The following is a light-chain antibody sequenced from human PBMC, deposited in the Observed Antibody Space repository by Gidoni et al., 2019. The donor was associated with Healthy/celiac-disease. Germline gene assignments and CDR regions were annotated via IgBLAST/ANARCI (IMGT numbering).Light chain of an antibody. Sequence: DIQMTQSPSSLSASVGDRVTITCRASQSISSYLNWYKQKPGKAPKLLIYAASSLQSGVPSRFSGSGSGTDFTLTISSLQPEDFATYYCHQSYSTPAFXPXTKVDIK. CDR2: AAS. CDR3: HQSYSTPA. J-gene: IGKJ3*01. V-gene: IGKV1-39*01. CDR1: QSISSY.